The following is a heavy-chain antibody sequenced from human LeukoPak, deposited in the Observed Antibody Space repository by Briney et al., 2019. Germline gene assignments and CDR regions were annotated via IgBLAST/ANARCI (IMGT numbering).Heavy chain of an antibody. Sequence: TSETLSLTCTVSGGSISSYYWSWIRQPPGKGLEWIGYIYYSGSTNYNPSLRSRVTISVDTSKNQFSLKLSSVTAADTAVYYCARDGAYYDSSGFLDYWGQGTLVTVSS. D-gene: IGHD3-22*01. CDR2: IYYSGST. V-gene: IGHV4-59*01. CDR3: ARDGAYYDSSGFLDY. CDR1: GGSISSYY. J-gene: IGHJ4*02.